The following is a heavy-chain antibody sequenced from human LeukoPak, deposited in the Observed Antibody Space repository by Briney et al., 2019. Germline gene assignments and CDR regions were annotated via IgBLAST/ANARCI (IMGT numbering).Heavy chain of an antibody. D-gene: IGHD1-26*01. V-gene: IGHV3-23*01. CDR1: GFTFSSSA. J-gene: IGHJ4*02. CDR3: AKKGATTGDFDY. Sequence: GGSLRLSCVASGFTFSSSAMSWVRQAPGQGLEWVSAVSGSGGTTYYADSVKGRFTISRDNSKNTLYLQMNSLRAEDTAVYYCAKKGATTGDFDYWGQGTLVTVSS. CDR2: VSGSGGTT.